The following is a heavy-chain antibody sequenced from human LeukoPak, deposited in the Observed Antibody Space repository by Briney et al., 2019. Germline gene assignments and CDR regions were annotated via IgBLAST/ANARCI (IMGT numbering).Heavy chain of an antibody. CDR3: ANFKGKDGIKDHFDY. V-gene: IGHV3-23*01. D-gene: IGHD5-24*01. J-gene: IGHJ4*02. Sequence: PGGSPRLSCAAFGIAFDKNAMSWVRQAPGKGLEWVSTISHSGGATHYADSVRGRFTISRDNSKNTVSLQMSSLRVEDTAVYYCANFKGKDGIKDHFDYWGQGTLVTVSS. CDR1: GIAFDKNA. CDR2: ISHSGGAT.